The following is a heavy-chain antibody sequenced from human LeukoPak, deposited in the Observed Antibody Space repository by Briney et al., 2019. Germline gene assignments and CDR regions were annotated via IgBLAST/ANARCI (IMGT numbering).Heavy chain of an antibody. CDR1: GYTFTSYA. Sequence: ASVKVSRKASGYTFTSYAMNWVRQAPGQGLEWMGWINTNTGNPTYAQGFTGRFVFSLDTSVSTAYLQISSLKAEDTAVYYCARGSFVVVPAAMLKLDPWGQGTLVTVSS. CDR2: INTNTGNP. V-gene: IGHV7-4-1*02. J-gene: IGHJ5*02. D-gene: IGHD2-2*01. CDR3: ARGSFVVVPAAMLKLDP.